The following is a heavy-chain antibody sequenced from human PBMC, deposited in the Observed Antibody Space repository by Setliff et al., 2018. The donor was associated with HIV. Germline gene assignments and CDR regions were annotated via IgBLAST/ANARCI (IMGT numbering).Heavy chain of an antibody. CDR2: FYYSWNT. CDR1: GASIGRRSDC. D-gene: IGHD2-21*02. CDR3: ARGEFYCGTDRYWSSFDY. V-gene: IGHV4-39*01. Sequence: SSETLSLTCTVSGASIGRRSDCWGWIRQPPGKGLEWIGSFYYSWNTYYNPSLKSRVTISVDTSKNQFSLRLSSVTAADTAVYYCARGEFYCGTDRYWSSFDYWGQGTLVTVSS. J-gene: IGHJ4*02.